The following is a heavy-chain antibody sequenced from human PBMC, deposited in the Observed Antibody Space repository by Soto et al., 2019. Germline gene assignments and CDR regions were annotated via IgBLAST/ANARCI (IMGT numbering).Heavy chain of an antibody. D-gene: IGHD4-4*01. Sequence: EVQLLESGGDLVQPGGSLRLSCVGSGFTFRDHPMNWVRQAPGKGLEWVSAISEGGDRTYYADSVLGRLSISRDNSKNTLYLQMSSLRAEDTAMYYCAKYRGGATTVMSIKWGHGTLVTVSS. CDR2: ISEGGDRT. CDR1: GFTFRDHP. J-gene: IGHJ4*01. V-gene: IGHV3-23*01. CDR3: AKYRGGATTVMSIK.